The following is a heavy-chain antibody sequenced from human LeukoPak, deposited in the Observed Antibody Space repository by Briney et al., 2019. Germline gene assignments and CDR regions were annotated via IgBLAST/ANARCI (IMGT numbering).Heavy chain of an antibody. J-gene: IGHJ4*02. V-gene: IGHV4-59*01. D-gene: IGHD4-4*01. CDR3: ATSSRGYNNI. CDR2: IYYSGIT. CDR1: GVSITNYY. Sequence: SSETLSLTCTVSGVSITNYYWSWIRQPPGKGLEWIGYIYYSGITNYNPSLKSRVTMSIETSKSQFSLKLSSATAADTAVYYCATSSRGYNNIWGQGTLVTVSS.